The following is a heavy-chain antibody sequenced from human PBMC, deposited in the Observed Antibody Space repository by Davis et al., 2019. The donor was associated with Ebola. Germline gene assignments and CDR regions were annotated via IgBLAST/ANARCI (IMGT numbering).Heavy chain of an antibody. CDR1: GFTFSSYS. V-gene: IGHV3-48*02. CDR3: ARASRDYYYGMDV. Sequence: PGGSLRLSCAASGFTFSSYSMNWVRQAPGKGLEWDSYISSSGSTTYYADSVKGRFTISRDNAKNSLYLQMNTLRDEDTAVYYCARASRDYYYGMDVWGKGTTVTVSS. J-gene: IGHJ6*04. CDR2: ISSSGSTT.